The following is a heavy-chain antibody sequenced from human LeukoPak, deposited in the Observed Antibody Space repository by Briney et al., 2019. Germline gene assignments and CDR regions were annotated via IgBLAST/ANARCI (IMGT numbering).Heavy chain of an antibody. CDR2: IYYSGST. J-gene: IGHJ4*02. CDR3: ARDRSGIAVAGPGYHFDY. Sequence: KSSETLSLTCTVSGGSISSSSYYWGWIRQPPGKGLEWIGSIYYSGSTYYNPSLKSRVTISVDTSKNQFSLKLSSVTAADTAVYYCARDRSGIAVAGPGYHFDYWGQGTLVTVSS. CDR1: GGSISSSSYY. D-gene: IGHD6-19*01. V-gene: IGHV4-39*07.